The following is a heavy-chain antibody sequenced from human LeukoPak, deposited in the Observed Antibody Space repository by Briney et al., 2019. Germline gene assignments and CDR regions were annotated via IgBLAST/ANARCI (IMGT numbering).Heavy chain of an antibody. CDR1: GYTFTGYY. J-gene: IGHJ4*02. D-gene: IGHD3-22*01. Sequence: ASVKVSCKASGYTFTGYYMHWVRQAPGQGLEWMGWINPNSGGTNYAQKFRGRVTMTRDTSTSTAYMELSRLRSDDTAVYYCARGLYYDSSGSPVHYWGQGTLVTVSS. CDR2: INPNSGGT. CDR3: ARGLYYDSSGSPVHY. V-gene: IGHV1-2*02.